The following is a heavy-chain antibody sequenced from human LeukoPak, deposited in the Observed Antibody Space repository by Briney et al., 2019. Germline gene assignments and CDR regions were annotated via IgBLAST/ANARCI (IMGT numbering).Heavy chain of an antibody. D-gene: IGHD1-26*01. CDR2: IYYSGST. CDR1: GGSISSSSYS. V-gene: IGHV4-39*01. J-gene: IGHJ4*02. CDR3: AIQWELRSPLDY. Sequence: SGTLSLTCTVSGGSISSSSYSWGWIRQPPGKGLGWIGSIYYSGSTYYNPSLKSRATLSADTSKTQFSLQLSSVTAADTAVYYCAIQWELRSPLDYSGQGNLVTVSS.